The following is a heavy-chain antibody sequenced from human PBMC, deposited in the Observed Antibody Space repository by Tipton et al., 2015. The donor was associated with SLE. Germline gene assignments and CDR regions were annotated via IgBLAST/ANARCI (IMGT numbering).Heavy chain of an antibody. D-gene: IGHD3-22*01. Sequence: SLRLSCAASGFTFSSYSMNWVRQAPGKGLEWVSSIISSSSYIYYADSVKGRFTISRDNAKNSLYLQMNSLRAEDAAVYYCARVPRPGSSGSPLGYWGQGTLVTVSS. CDR3: ARVPRPGSSGSPLGY. V-gene: IGHV3-21*01. CDR1: GFTFSSYS. CDR2: IISSSSYI. J-gene: IGHJ4*02.